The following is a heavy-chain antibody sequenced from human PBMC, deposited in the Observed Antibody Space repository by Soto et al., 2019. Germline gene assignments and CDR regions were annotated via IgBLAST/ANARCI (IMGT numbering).Heavy chain of an antibody. CDR2: IYYSGSA. D-gene: IGHD2-15*01. V-gene: IGHV4-39*01. CDR3: ARQGSRAFDI. J-gene: IGHJ3*02. Sequence: SETLSLTCTVSGGSISTSAYYWGWIRQPPGRGLEWMANIYYSGSAYYNPSLKGRVSTSVDTSKNQFSLKLRSVTAADTAVYYCARQGSRAFDIWGQGTMVTVSS. CDR1: GGSISTSAYY.